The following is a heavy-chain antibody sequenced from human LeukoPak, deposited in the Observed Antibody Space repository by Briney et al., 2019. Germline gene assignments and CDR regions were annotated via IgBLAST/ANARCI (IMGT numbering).Heavy chain of an antibody. CDR1: GYTFISYD. J-gene: IGHJ6*02. V-gene: IGHV1-8*01. CDR2: MNPNSGNT. D-gene: IGHD6-19*01. CDR3: ARDGYSSGWYSYYYYYYGMDV. Sequence: ASVTVSCKASGYTFISYDINWVRQATGQGLEWMGWMNPNSGNTGYAQKFQGRVTMTRNTSISTAYMELSSLRSEDTAVYCCARDGYSSGWYSYYYYYYGMDVWGQGTTVTVSS.